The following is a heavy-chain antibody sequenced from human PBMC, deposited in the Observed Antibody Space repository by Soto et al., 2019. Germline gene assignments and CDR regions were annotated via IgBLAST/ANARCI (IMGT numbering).Heavy chain of an antibody. CDR2: IYHSGST. Sequence: QVQLPESGPGLVKPSGTLSLTCAVSGGSLSSSNWWSWVRQPPGKGLECIGEIYHSGSTNYNPSLTRRVPISVDKSKNQFSLKRSAGTAADTAVYYCARVLRASSSQLPAYLDYCGQGTVVTVSS. CDR1: GGSLSSSNW. CDR3: ARVLRASSSQLPAYLDY. D-gene: IGHD6-6*01. V-gene: IGHV4-4*02. J-gene: IGHJ4*02.